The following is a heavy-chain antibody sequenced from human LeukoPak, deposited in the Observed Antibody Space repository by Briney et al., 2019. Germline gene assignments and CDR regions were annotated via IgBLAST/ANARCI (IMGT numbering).Heavy chain of an antibody. V-gene: IGHV3-30-3*01. Sequence: GGSLRLSCAASGFTFSSYAMHWVRQAPGKGLEWVAVISYDGSNKYYADSVKGRFTISRDNSKNTLYLQMNSLRAEDTAVYYCARVPVRWVVVAASYFGYWGQGTPVTVSS. CDR1: GFTFSSYA. D-gene: IGHD2-15*01. J-gene: IGHJ4*02. CDR2: ISYDGSNK. CDR3: ARVPVRWVVVAASYFGY.